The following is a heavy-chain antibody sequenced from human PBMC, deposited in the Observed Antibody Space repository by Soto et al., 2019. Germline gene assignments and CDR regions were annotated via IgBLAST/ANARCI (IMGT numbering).Heavy chain of an antibody. CDR2: IYYSGST. V-gene: IGHV4-39*01. D-gene: IGHD3-16*02. CDR1: GGSISSSSYY. CDR3: ARHVREVEWGSYRPSRVFDY. J-gene: IGHJ4*02. Sequence: QLQLQESGPGLVKPSETLSLTCTVSGGSISSSSYYWGWIRQPPGKGLEWIGSIYYSGSTYYNPSLKSRVTISVDTSKNQFSLKLSSVTAADTAVYYCARHVREVEWGSYRPSRVFDYWGQGTLVTVSS.